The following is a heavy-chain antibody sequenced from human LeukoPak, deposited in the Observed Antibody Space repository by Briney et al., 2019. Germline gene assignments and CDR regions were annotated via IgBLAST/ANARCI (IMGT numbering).Heavy chain of an antibody. CDR3: TRPKDSGSHLFLFDY. V-gene: IGHV1-46*01. CDR1: GYTFTSYY. J-gene: IGHJ4*02. D-gene: IGHD1-26*01. Sequence: ASVKVSCMASGYTFTSYYMHWVRQAPGQGLEWMGIINPSDGSTNYAQKFQGRVTMTRDRSRSTVYLELSSLRSEDTAVYYCTRPKDSGSHLFLFDYWGQGTLVTVSS. CDR2: INPSDGST.